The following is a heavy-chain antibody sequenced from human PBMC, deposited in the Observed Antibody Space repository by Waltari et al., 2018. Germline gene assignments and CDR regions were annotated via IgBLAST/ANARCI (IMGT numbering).Heavy chain of an antibody. V-gene: IGHV3-23*01. D-gene: IGHD3-16*01. J-gene: IGHJ3*02. Sequence: EVQRLASGGGVVQPGGSLRLSGEAAGFHFRSSAMNWVRQVPGKGLVWVSVTSFSGGGTYYSDSVNGRFTISRDNSKNTLYLQMNSLRADDTAVYYCAKGESGAPYDASDSGGQGTLVTVSS. CDR2: TSFSGGGT. CDR3: AKGESGAPYDASDS. CDR1: GFHFRSSA.